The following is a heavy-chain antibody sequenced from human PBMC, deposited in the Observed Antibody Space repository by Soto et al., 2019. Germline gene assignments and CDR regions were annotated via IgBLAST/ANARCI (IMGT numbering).Heavy chain of an antibody. CDR1: GFTFSSYA. V-gene: IGHV3-23*01. CDR3: AKLSRVDIVVVVAAPNWFDP. J-gene: IGHJ5*02. CDR2: ISGSGGST. Sequence: GGSLRLSCAASGFTFSSYAMSWVRQAPGKGLEWVSAISGSGGSTYYADSVKGRFTISRDNSKNTLYLQMNSLRAEDTAVYYCAKLSRVDIVVVVAAPNWFDPWGQGTLVTVSS. D-gene: IGHD2-15*01.